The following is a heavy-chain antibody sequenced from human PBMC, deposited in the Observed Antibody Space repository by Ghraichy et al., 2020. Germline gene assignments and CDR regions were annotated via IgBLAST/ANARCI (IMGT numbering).Heavy chain of an antibody. CDR1: GGSISSSNW. CDR3: ARFTSSSGTLGFDY. CDR2: IYHSGST. Sequence: SETLSLTCAVSGGSISSSNWWSWVRQPPGKGLEWIGEIYHSGSTNYNPSLKSRVTISVDKSKNQFSLKLSSVTAADTAVYYCARFTSSSGTLGFDYWGQGTLVTVSS. V-gene: IGHV4-4*02. D-gene: IGHD6-6*01. J-gene: IGHJ4*02.